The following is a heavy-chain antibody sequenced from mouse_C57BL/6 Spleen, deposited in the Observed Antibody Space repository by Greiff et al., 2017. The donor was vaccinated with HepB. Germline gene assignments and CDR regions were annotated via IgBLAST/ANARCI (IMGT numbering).Heavy chain of an antibody. CDR1: GYTFTDYY. V-gene: IGHV1-19*01. D-gene: IGHD1-1*01. J-gene: IGHJ2*01. Sequence: VQLQQSGPVLVKPGASVKMSCKASGYTFTDYYMNWVKQSHGKSLEWIGVINPYNGGTSYNQKFKGKATLTVDKSSSTAYMELNSLTSEDSAVYYCAREYYGSSYLDYWGQGTTLTVSS. CDR2: INPYNGGT. CDR3: AREYYGSSYLDY.